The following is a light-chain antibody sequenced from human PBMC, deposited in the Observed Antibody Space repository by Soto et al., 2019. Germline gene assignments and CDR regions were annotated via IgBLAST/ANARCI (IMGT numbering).Light chain of an antibody. CDR2: DAS. V-gene: IGKV1-5*01. CDR3: QQYNSYSPLT. CDR1: QSIGNW. J-gene: IGKJ4*01. Sequence: DIQMTQSPSSLSASVGDRVTITCRASQSIGNWLAWYQQKPGRAPKLLIYDASSLESGVPSRFSSSGSGTEFTLTISSLQPDDFATYYCQQYNSYSPLTFGGGTKVDIK.